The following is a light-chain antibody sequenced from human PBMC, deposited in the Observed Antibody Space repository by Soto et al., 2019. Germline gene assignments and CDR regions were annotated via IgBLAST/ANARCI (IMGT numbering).Light chain of an antibody. J-gene: IGKJ1*01. V-gene: IGKV3-20*01. Sequence: EIVLTQSPGTLSLSPGDRATLSCRASQSVSRSYLGWYQQKPGQAPRLLMYGAYIRAAGVPDRFSGSGSGTELTLTISRLEHEDFTVYYCHHSETLGQGTKVDIK. CDR3: HHSET. CDR2: GAY. CDR1: QSVSRSY.